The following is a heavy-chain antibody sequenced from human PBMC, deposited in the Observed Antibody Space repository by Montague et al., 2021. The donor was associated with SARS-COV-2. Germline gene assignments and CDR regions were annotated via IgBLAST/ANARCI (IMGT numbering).Heavy chain of an antibody. CDR2: IFHSGIT. D-gene: IGHD1-20*01. CDR1: GGSISSYY. Sequence: SETLSLTCNVYGGSISSYYWSWIRQSPGKGLEWIGYIFHSGITNYNPSLKSRVTISVDMSKNQFSLHLNSVTAADTAVYYCARTEYNWNDWFDPWGQGTLVTVSS. CDR3: ARTEYNWNDWFDP. J-gene: IGHJ5*02. V-gene: IGHV4-59*13.